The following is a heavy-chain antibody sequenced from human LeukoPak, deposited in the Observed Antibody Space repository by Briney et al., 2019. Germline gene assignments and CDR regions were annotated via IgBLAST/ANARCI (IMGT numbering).Heavy chain of an antibody. Sequence: PGASLRLSCAASGFTFSSYGMHWVRQAPGKGLEWVAVISYDGSNKYYADSVKGRFTISRDNSKNTLYLQMNSLRAEDTAVYYCAKDQKPYCSSTSCYPYGGFDYWGQGTLVTVSS. CDR3: AKDQKPYCSSTSCYPYGGFDY. V-gene: IGHV3-30*18. CDR2: ISYDGSNK. J-gene: IGHJ4*02. D-gene: IGHD2-2*01. CDR1: GFTFSSYG.